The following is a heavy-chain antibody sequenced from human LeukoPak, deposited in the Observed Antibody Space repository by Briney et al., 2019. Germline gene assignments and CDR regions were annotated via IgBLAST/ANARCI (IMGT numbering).Heavy chain of an antibody. Sequence: GGSLRLSCAASGFTFSSYGMHWVRQAPGKGLEWVVFIRYDGSNKYYADSVKGRFTISRDNSKNTLYLQMNSLRAEDTAVYYCARSNWGLGDAFDIWGRGTMVTVSS. CDR3: ARSNWGLGDAFDI. CDR1: GFTFSSYG. D-gene: IGHD7-27*01. J-gene: IGHJ3*02. CDR2: IRYDGSNK. V-gene: IGHV3-30*02.